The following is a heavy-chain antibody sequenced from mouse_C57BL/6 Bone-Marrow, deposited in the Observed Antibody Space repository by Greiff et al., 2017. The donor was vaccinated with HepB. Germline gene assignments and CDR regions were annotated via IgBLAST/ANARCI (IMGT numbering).Heavy chain of an antibody. D-gene: IGHD1-1*01. CDR1: GYSFTGYY. V-gene: IGHV1-42*01. CDR3: ARGTTVGEDWYFDV. Sequence: VQLQQSGPELVKPGASVKISCKASGYSFTGYYMNWVKQSPEKSLEWIGEINPSTGGTTYNQKFKAKATLTVDKSSSTAYMQLKSLTSEDSAVYYCARGTTVGEDWYFDVWGTGTTVTVSS. J-gene: IGHJ1*03. CDR2: INPSTGGT.